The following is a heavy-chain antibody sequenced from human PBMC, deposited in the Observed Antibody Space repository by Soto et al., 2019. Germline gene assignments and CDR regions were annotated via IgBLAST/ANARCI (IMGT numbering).Heavy chain of an antibody. CDR3: ARDGVGATTFFGYFDY. Sequence: GGSLRLSCAASGFSASNYAMSWVRQAPGKGLEWVAITRHDGSNTYYADSVRGRFTISRDNSKKTLYLQMDSLRAEDTAVYYCARDGVGATTFFGYFDYWGQGTLVTVSS. CDR1: GFSASNYA. D-gene: IGHD1-26*01. V-gene: IGHV3-33*08. CDR2: TRHDGSNT. J-gene: IGHJ4*02.